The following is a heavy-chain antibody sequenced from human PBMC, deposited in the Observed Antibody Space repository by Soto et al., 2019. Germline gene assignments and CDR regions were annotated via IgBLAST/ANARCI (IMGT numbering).Heavy chain of an antibody. Sequence: SETLSLTCAVYGGSFSGYYWSWIRQPPGKGLEWIGEINHSGSTNYNPSLKSRVTISVDTSKNQFSLKLSSVTAADTAVYYCAREKGDITIFGVDSAFDIWGQGTMVTVSS. V-gene: IGHV4-34*01. CDR2: INHSGST. D-gene: IGHD3-3*01. CDR1: GGSFSGYY. J-gene: IGHJ3*02. CDR3: AREKGDITIFGVDSAFDI.